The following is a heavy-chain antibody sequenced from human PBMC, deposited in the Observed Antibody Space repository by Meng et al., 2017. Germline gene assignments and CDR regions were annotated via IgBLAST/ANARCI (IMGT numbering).Heavy chain of an antibody. V-gene: IGHV1-69*01. D-gene: IGHD1-26*01. J-gene: IGHJ4*02. Sequence: QGAVLALGCEGETPGPLEKFSCKASRGTFCSYAISWVRRDPGQGLEWMGGSIPIFGKANYANKFQGRVTITADESTSTAYMELSSLRSEDTAVYYCARSFSRATWERDDWGQGTLVTVSS. CDR1: RGTFCSYA. CDR3: ARSFSRATWERDD. CDR2: SIPIFGKA.